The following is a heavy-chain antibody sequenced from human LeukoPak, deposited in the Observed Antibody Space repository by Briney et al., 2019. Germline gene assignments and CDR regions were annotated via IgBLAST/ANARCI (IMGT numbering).Heavy chain of an antibody. D-gene: IGHD6-13*01. V-gene: IGHV3-21*01. CDR3: ARDMEEQQLVE. J-gene: IGHJ4*02. CDR2: ISSSSSYI. CDR1: GFTFDDYG. Sequence: GGSLRLSCAASGFTFDDYGMSWVRQAPGKGLEWVSSISSSSSYIYYADSVKGRFTISRDNAKNSLYLQMDSLRAEDTAVYYCARDMEEQQLVEWGQGTLVTVSS.